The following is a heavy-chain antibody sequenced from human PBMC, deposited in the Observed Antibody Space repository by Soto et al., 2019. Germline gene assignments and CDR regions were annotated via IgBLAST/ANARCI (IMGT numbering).Heavy chain of an antibody. CDR1: GGSFSGYY. D-gene: IGHD1-1*01. Sequence: QTSETLSLTCAVYGGSFSGYYWSWVRQAPGKGLEWVSGISDRGDTTHYADSVKGRFTISRDTSKNTLYLQLNTLRADDTAVYYCAKDKPGTTSFDYWGQGTLVTVSS. CDR2: ISDRGDTT. V-gene: IGHV3-23*01. CDR3: AKDKPGTTSFDY. J-gene: IGHJ4*02.